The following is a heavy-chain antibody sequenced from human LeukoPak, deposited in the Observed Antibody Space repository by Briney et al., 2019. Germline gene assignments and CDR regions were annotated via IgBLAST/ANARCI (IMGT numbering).Heavy chain of an antibody. CDR3: ARHSLSLWSLYNWFDP. V-gene: IGHV4-38-2*02. CDR1: GYSISSGYF. D-gene: IGHD5-18*01. J-gene: IGHJ5*02. CDR2: IYQSETA. Sequence: PSETLSLTCTVSGYSISSGYFWGWMRQPPGKGLEWIGSIYQSETAHYNPSLKSRVTISVDTSKNQFSLKLRSVMAADTAVYYCARHSLSLWSLYNWFDPWGQGTLVTVSS.